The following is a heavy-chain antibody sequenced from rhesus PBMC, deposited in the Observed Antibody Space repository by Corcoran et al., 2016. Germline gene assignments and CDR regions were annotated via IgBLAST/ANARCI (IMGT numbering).Heavy chain of an antibody. CDR3: ARGLGDY. Sequence: QVQLQESCPGLVKPSVTLSLTSPVSGGSLSGRTCWSWIRQPPGKGLEWIGGIYRNTERTNYNPSLKNRVTISKDTSKNQFSLKLSSVTAADTAVYYCARGLGDYWGQGVLVTVSS. J-gene: IGHJ4*01. V-gene: IGHV4S12*01. CDR1: GGSLSGRTC. CDR2: IYRNTERT. D-gene: IGHD3-3*01.